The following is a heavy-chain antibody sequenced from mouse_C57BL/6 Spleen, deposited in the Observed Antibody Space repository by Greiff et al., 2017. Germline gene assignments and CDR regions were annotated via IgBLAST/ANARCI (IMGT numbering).Heavy chain of an antibody. J-gene: IGHJ4*01. CDR3: TRGRDEDYALDY. CDR1: GYTFTDYE. Sequence: QVQLQQSGAELVRPGASVTLSCKASGYTFTDYEMHWVKQTPVHGLEWIGAIDPETGGTAYNQKFKGKAILTADKSSSTAYMELRSLTSEDSAVYYSTRGRDEDYALDYWGQGTSVTVSS. CDR2: IDPETGGT. V-gene: IGHV1-15*01. D-gene: IGHD3-3*01.